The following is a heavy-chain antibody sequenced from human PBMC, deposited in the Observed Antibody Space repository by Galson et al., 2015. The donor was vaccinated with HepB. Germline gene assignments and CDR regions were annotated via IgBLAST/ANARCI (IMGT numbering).Heavy chain of an antibody. D-gene: IGHD1-26*01. CDR1: RFPFSSYW. CDR3: ARRSGSYFDAIRGRFDY. V-gene: IGHV3-7*01. Sequence: SLRLSCAASRFPFSSYWMSWVRQAPGKGLEWVANIKQDGNEKYYVDSVKGRFTISRDNAKNSLYLQMNSLRAEDTAVYYCARRSGSYFDAIRGRFDYWGQGTLVTVSS. CDR2: IKQDGNEK. J-gene: IGHJ4*02.